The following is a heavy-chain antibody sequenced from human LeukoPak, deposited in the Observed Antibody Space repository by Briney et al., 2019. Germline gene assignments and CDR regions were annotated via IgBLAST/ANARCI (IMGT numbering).Heavy chain of an antibody. J-gene: IGHJ4*02. V-gene: IGHV3-23*01. CDR3: AKGYTWNNIRLLDY. D-gene: IGHD1/OR15-1a*01. CDR2: ISASGGST. CDR1: GFTFSSYA. Sequence: GGSLRLSCAASGFTFSSYAMSWVRQAPGKGLEWVSAISASGGSTYYADSVKGRFTISRGNSKNTLYLQMNSLRAEDTAVYYCAKGYTWNNIRLLDYWGQGTLVTVSS.